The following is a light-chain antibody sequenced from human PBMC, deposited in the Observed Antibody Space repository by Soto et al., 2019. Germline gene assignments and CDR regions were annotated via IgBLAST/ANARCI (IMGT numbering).Light chain of an antibody. J-gene: IGKJ4*01. Sequence: DIQMTQSPSTLSRSVGDRVTITCRASQSISSWLAWYQQKPGKAPKLLIYDASSLESGVPSRFSGSGSDTEFTLTINNLQPDDFAAYHCQQYNRYSLTFGGGTKVEIK. CDR1: QSISSW. V-gene: IGKV1-5*01. CDR2: DAS. CDR3: QQYNRYSLT.